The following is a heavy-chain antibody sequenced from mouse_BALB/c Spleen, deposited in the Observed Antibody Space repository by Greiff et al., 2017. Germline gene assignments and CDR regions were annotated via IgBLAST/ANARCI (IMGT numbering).Heavy chain of an antibody. D-gene: IGHD1-1*01. CDR2: IDPANGNT. J-gene: IGHJ4*01. CDR3: ASITTVVRGYYYAMDY. V-gene: IGHV14-3*02. CDR1: GFNIKDTY. Sequence: VQLQQSGAELVKPGASVKLSCTASGFNIKDTYMHWVKQRPEQGLEWIGRIDPANGNTKYDPKFQGKATITADTSSNTAYLQLSSLTSEDTAVYYCASITTVVRGYYYAMDYWGQGTSVTVSS.